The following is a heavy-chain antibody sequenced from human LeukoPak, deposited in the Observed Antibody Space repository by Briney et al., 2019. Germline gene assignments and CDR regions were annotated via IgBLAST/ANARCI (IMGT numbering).Heavy chain of an antibody. D-gene: IGHD1-14*01. CDR2: ISSNGGST. Sequence: GGALRLSCAASGFTFSHYSMHWVRQAPGKGLEYVSAISSNGGSTYYANSVKGRFTISRDNSKNTLYLQMGSLRAEDMAVYYCARGEPMDGQPRSRTPNFDYWGQGTLVTVSS. V-gene: IGHV3-64*01. CDR3: ARGEPMDGQPRSRTPNFDY. CDR1: GFTFSHYS. J-gene: IGHJ4*02.